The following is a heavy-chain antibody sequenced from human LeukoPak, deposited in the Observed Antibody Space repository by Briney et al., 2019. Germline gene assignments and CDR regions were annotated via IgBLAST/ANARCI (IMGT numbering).Heavy chain of an antibody. CDR1: GYTFTSYD. CDR2: MNPNSGNT. J-gene: IGHJ3*02. D-gene: IGHD3-10*01. Sequence: GASVKVSCKASGYTFTSYDINWVRQATGQGLEWMGWMNPNSGNTGYAQKFQGRVTMTRNTSISTAHMELSRLRSDDTAVYYCAREVLIYYGSGSPPDAFDIWGQGTMVTVSS. V-gene: IGHV1-8*01. CDR3: AREVLIYYGSGSPPDAFDI.